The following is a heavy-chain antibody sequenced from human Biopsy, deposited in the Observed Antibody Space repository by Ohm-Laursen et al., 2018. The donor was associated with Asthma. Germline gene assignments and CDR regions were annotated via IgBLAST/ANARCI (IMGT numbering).Heavy chain of an antibody. CDR1: GFVFSQCG. J-gene: IGHJ3*02. D-gene: IGHD3-22*01. V-gene: IGHV3-30*03. Sequence: SLRLSCAASGFVFSQCGMHWVRQGPGKGLEWVALVSSDGHNKYYEDSVKGRFTISRDNSRNRLYLQINRLTVEDSAVYFCARQSGQDYGDSSGFDIWGQGTKVAISS. CDR3: ARQSGQDYGDSSGFDI. CDR2: VSSDGHNK.